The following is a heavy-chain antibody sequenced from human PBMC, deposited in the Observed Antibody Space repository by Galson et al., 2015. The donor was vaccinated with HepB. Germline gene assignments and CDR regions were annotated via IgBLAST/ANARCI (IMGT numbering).Heavy chain of an antibody. J-gene: IGHJ4*02. CDR3: VRDSVTGRLSPDY. CDR1: GYTFNTYY. CDR2: ICPTGDAA. V-gene: IGHV1-46*02. Sequence: SVKVSCKASGYTFNTYYMHWVRQAPGQGLEWMGVICPTGDAAGYAQKFQGRVTMTRDTSTATLYMELRSLRSDDTAIYYCVRDSVTGRLSPDYWGQGTLVTVSS. D-gene: IGHD1-1*01.